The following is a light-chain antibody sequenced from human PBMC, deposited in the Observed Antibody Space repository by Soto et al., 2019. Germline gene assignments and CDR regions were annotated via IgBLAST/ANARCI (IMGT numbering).Light chain of an antibody. CDR1: ASDVGGYNY. V-gene: IGLV2-8*01. Sequence: QSALTQPPSASGFLGQSVTISSPGTASDVGGYNYFSWYQQHPGKAPKLMIYEVSKRPSGVPDRFSGSKSGNTASLTVSGLQAEDEADYYCSSYAGSNNVVFGGGTKLTVL. J-gene: IGLJ2*01. CDR3: SSYAGSNNVV. CDR2: EVS.